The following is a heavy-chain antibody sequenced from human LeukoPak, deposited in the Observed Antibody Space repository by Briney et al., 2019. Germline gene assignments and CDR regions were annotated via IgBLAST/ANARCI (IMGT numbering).Heavy chain of an antibody. CDR3: ATYRQVLLPFES. CDR2: ISYDGSNK. CDR1: GFTFSSYG. J-gene: IGHJ4*02. D-gene: IGHD2-8*02. Sequence: PGRSLRLSCAASGFTFSSYGMHWVRQAPGKGLEWVAVISYDGSNKYYADSVKGRFTISRDNSKSTLSLQMNSLRAEDTAIYYRATYRQVLLPFESWGQGTLVTVSS. V-gene: IGHV3-30*03.